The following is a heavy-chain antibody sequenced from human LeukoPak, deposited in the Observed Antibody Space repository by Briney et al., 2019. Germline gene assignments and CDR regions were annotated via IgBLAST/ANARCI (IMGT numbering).Heavy chain of an antibody. CDR1: GFTFSSYA. D-gene: IGHD5-18*01. J-gene: IGHJ6*03. Sequence: GGSLRLSCAASGFTFSSYAMSWVRQAPGKGLEWVAVISYDGSNKYYADSVKGRFTISRDNSKSTLYLQMNSLRAEDTAVYYCARGGYNYGTLYYYYMDVWGKGTTVTVSS. V-gene: IGHV3-30*04. CDR2: ISYDGSNK. CDR3: ARGGYNYGTLYYYYMDV.